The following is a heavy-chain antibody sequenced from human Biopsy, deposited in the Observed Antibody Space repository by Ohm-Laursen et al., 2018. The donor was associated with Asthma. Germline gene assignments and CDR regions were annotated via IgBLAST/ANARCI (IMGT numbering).Heavy chain of an antibody. CDR1: GFTFSGYT. CDR3: ARGDSSNWSHYYFDY. D-gene: IGHD3-22*01. J-gene: IGHJ4*02. Sequence: SLRLSCAASGFTFSGYTMNWVRQAPGKGLEWVSVIYSGGTSYTADSVRGRFTISRDYSKNTLYLQMHSLRAEDTAVYYCARGDSSNWSHYYFDYWGQGTLVTVSS. CDR2: IYSGGTS. V-gene: IGHV3-53*01.